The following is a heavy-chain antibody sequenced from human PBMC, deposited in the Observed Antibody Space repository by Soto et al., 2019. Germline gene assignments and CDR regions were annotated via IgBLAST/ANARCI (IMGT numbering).Heavy chain of an antibody. CDR1: GGSISSCDYY. J-gene: IGHJ5*02. Sequence: SETLSLTFTVSGGSISSCDYYWSWIRQPPVKVLEWIGYIYYSGSNYYNPSLKRRVTISVETSNNQFSLKLSSVTAADTAVYYVAIVLDYGSGEKRNLVDTGGQGTMVAVSS. V-gene: IGHV4-30-4*01. CDR2: IYYSGSN. CDR3: AIVLDYGSGEKRNLVDT. D-gene: IGHD3-10*01.